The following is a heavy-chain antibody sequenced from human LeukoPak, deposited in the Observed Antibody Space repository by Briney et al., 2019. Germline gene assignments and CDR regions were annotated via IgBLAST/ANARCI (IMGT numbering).Heavy chain of an antibody. V-gene: IGHV4-34*01. J-gene: IGHJ4*02. Sequence: PSETLSLTCAVYGGSFSGYYWSWIRQPPGKGLEWIGEINHSGSTNYNPSLKSRVTISVDTSKNQFSLKLSSVTAADTAVYYCARNFRGYLGNWGQGTLVTVSS. CDR2: INHSGST. D-gene: IGHD7-27*01. CDR1: GGSFSGYY. CDR3: ARNFRGYLGN.